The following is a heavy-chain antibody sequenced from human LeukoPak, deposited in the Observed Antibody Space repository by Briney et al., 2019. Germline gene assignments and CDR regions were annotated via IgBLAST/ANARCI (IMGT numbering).Heavy chain of an antibody. CDR3: AKATLTYYYDSGHSDFDY. CDR2: ISWNSGSI. D-gene: IGHD3-22*01. CDR1: GFTFDDYA. Sequence: GGSLRLSCAASGFTFDDYAMHWVRQAPGKGLEWVSGISWNSGSIGYADSVKGRFTISRDNAKNSLYLQMNSLGAEDTALYYCAKATLTYYYDSGHSDFDYWGQGTLVTVSS. J-gene: IGHJ4*02. V-gene: IGHV3-9*01.